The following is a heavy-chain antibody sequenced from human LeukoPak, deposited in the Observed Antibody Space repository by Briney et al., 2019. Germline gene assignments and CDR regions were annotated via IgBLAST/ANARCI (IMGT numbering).Heavy chain of an antibody. V-gene: IGHV1-18*01. CDR2: ISAYNGNT. D-gene: IGHD2/OR15-2a*01. J-gene: IGHJ4*02. CDR1: GYTFTSYG. CDR3: ARESRLGSFSYKTFDY. Sequence: ASVKVSCKASGYTFTSYGISWVRQAPGQGLEWMGWISAYNGNTNYAQKLQGRVTMATDTSTSTAYMELRSLRSDDTAVYYCARESRLGSFSYKTFDYWGQGTLVTVSS.